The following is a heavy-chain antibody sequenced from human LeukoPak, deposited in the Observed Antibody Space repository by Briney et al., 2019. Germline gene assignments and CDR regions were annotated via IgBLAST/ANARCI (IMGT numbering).Heavy chain of an antibody. CDR1: GGSISSGGYS. D-gene: IGHD2-21*01. Sequence: SSETLSLTCAVSGGSISSGGYSWSWIRQHPGKGLEWIGYIYYSGSTYYNPSLKSRVTISVDTSKNQFSLKLSSVTAADTAVYYCARGLVIPYYYGMDVWGQGTTVTVSS. V-gene: IGHV4-31*11. J-gene: IGHJ6*02. CDR3: ARGLVIPYYYGMDV. CDR2: IYYSGST.